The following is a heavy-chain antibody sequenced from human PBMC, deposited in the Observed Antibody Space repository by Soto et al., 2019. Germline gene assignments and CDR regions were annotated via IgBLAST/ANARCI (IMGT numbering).Heavy chain of an antibody. V-gene: IGHV4-34*01. CDR3: ARDQYNSSNSWYFDY. CDR1: GGSFSGYY. Sequence: QVQLQQWGAGLLKPSETLSLTCAVYGGSFSGYYWSWIRQPPGKGLEWIGEINHSGSTNYNPSLKSRISISIDKSKHHFSLKLSAVTAADTAVYYCARDQYNSSNSWYFDYWGQENLVTVSS. J-gene: IGHJ4*02. CDR2: INHSGST. D-gene: IGHD2-2*01.